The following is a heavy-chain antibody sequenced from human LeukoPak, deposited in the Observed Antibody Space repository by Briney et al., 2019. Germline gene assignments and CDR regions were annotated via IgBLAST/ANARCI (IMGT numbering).Heavy chain of an antibody. J-gene: IGHJ4*02. V-gene: IGHV3-23*01. CDR2: ISSSGGST. CDR1: RFTFSSYG. D-gene: IGHD3-16*01. Sequence: GGTLRLSCAASRFTFSSYGMNWVRQAPGKGLEWVSGISSSGGSTYYADSVKGRFTISRDNSRNTLYLQMNSLRAEDTAVYYCARDNFWEQYYFDYWGQGTLVTVSS. CDR3: ARDNFWEQYYFDY.